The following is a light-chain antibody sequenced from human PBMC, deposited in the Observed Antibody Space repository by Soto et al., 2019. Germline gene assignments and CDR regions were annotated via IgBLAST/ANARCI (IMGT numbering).Light chain of an antibody. CDR1: SSNIGSNY. CDR3: AAWDDSLSADV. V-gene: IGLV1-47*01. CDR2: RNN. J-gene: IGLJ1*01. Sequence: QSVLTQPPSASGTPGQRVTISCSGSSSNIGSNYVYWYQQLPGTAPKLLIYRNNQRPSGVPDRFSGSKSGTSASLVISGLRSEDEADYYCAAWDDSLSADVFGTGTKVTVL.